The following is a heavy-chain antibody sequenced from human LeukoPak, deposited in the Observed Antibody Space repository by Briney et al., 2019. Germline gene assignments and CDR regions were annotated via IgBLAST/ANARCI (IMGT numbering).Heavy chain of an antibody. D-gene: IGHD3-22*01. J-gene: IGHJ4*02. CDR1: GFTFSSYW. CDR2: IKEDGSES. V-gene: IGHV3-7*01. CDR3: ARAMIVVATYYFDY. Sequence: PGGSLRLSCAASGFTFSSYWMSWVRQAPGKGLEWVANIKEDGSESYYVDSVRGRFTISRDNAKNSLYLQMNSLRAEDTAVYYCARAMIVVATYYFDYWGQGTLVTVS.